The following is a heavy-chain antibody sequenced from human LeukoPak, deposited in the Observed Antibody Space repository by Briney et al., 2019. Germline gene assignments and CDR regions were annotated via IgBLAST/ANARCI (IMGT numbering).Heavy chain of an antibody. CDR1: GYTFINYG. CDR2: ISGNNGNT. Sequence: ASVKVSCKASGYTFINYGISWVRQAPGQGFEWMGWISGNNGNTHYAQKVQGRVTVTTDTSTSTAYMELRSLRSDDTAVYYRARDIGYTVTAYFFDYWGQGTLVTVSS. V-gene: IGHV1-18*01. CDR3: ARDIGYTVTAYFFDY. D-gene: IGHD4-17*01. J-gene: IGHJ4*02.